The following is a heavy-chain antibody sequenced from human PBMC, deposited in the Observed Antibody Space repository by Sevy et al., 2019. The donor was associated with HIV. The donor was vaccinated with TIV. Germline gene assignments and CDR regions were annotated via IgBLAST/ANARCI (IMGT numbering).Heavy chain of an antibody. D-gene: IGHD4-4*01. J-gene: IGHJ4*02. Sequence: GESLKISCAASGFTFSSYSMNWVRQAPGKGLEWVSSISSSSSYIYYADSVKGRFTISRDNAKNSLYLQMNSLRAEDTAVYYCARGRDGYSILLYWGQGTLVTVSS. V-gene: IGHV3-21*01. CDR3: ARGRDGYSILLY. CDR2: ISSSSSYI. CDR1: GFTFSSYS.